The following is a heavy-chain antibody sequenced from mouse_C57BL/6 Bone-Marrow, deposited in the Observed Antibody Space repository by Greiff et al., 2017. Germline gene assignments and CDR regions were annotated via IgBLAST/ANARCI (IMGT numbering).Heavy chain of an antibody. V-gene: IGHV5-17*01. CDR2: ISSGSSTI. J-gene: IGHJ3*01. D-gene: IGHD2-1*01. Sequence: EVKLVESGGGLVKPGGSLKLSCAASGFTFSDYGMHWVRQAPEKGLEWVAYISSGSSTIYYADTVKGRFTISRVNAKNTLFMQMTSLRSEDTAMYYCARAFYGNYVAWFAYWGQGTLVTVSA. CDR1: GFTFSDYG. CDR3: ARAFYGNYVAWFAY.